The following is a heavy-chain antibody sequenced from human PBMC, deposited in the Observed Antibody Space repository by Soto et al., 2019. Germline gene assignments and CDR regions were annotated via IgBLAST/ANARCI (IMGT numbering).Heavy chain of an antibody. D-gene: IGHD6-13*01. CDR1: GFTFRSFT. V-gene: IGHV3-21*01. Sequence: XGSLRLSCAASGFTFRSFTMNWVRQAPGKGLEWVSTISSNSAYIYYTDALRGRFTISRDNAKNSLHLQMNSLRAEDTAVYYCTRDASRDSSARGWFAPWGPGNLVTVSA. J-gene: IGHJ5*02. CDR2: ISSNSAYI. CDR3: TRDASRDSSARGWFAP.